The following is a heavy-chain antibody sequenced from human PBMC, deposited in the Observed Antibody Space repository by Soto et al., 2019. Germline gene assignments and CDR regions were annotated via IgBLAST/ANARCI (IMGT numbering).Heavy chain of an antibody. V-gene: IGHV1-69*01. CDR1: GGTFSSYA. J-gene: IGHJ6*02. D-gene: IGHD3-22*01. Sequence: QVQLVQSGAEVKKPGSSVKVSCKASGGTFSSYAISWVRQAPGQGLEWMGGIIPIFGTANYAQKFQGRVTITAYESTSTDYMELSSLRSEDTAVYYCARVIARHYYDSRKVLSGMDVWGQVTTVTVSS. CDR3: ARVIARHYYDSRKVLSGMDV. CDR2: IIPIFGTA.